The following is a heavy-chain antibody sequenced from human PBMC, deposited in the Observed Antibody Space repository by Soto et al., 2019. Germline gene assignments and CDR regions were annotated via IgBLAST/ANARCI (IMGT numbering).Heavy chain of an antibody. CDR1: GFTFSSYW. V-gene: IGHV3-7*01. CDR3: ASHYDYIWGSYRQGRAFDI. Sequence: GGSLRLSCAASGFTFSSYWMSWVRQAPGKGLEWVANIKQDGSEKYYVDSVKGRFTISRDNAKNSLYLQMNSLRAEDTAVYYCASHYDYIWGSYRQGRAFDIWGQGTMVTVSS. D-gene: IGHD3-16*02. CDR2: IKQDGSEK. J-gene: IGHJ3*02.